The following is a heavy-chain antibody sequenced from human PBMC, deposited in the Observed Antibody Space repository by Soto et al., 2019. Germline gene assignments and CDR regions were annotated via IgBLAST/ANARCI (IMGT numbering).Heavy chain of an antibody. CDR2: IYYSGST. Sequence: PSETLSLTCTVSGGSISSYYWSWIRQPPGKGLEWIGYIYYSGSTNYNPSLKSRVTISVDTSKNQFSLKLSSVTAADTAVYYCARDYWLDPWGQGTLVTVSS. J-gene: IGHJ5*02. V-gene: IGHV4-59*01. CDR1: GGSISSYY. CDR3: ARDYWLDP.